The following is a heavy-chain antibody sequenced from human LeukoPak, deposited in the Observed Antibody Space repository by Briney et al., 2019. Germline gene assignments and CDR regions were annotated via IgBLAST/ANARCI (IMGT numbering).Heavy chain of an antibody. CDR2: IIPIFGTA. D-gene: IGHD3-10*01. V-gene: IGHV1-69*06. J-gene: IGHJ6*04. Sequence: SVKVSCKASGGTFSSYAISWARQAPGQGLEWMGGIIPIFGTANYAQKFQGRVTITVDKSTSTAYMELSSLRSEDTAVYYCARDYGSGSSYYYYGMDVWGKGTTVTVPS. CDR3: ARDYGSGSSYYYYGMDV. CDR1: GGTFSSYA.